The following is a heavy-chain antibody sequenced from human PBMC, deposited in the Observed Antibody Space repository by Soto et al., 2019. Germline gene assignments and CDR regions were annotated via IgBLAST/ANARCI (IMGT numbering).Heavy chain of an antibody. CDR3: AQNYGVERVPPATVVSSDP. D-gene: IGHD2-21*01. Sequence: GGSLRVFCAASGFIVENFGMSRVRQAPGKGLEGIYSISGSIFKKYYADSVKGLFTISRDNSKRTVHLELNNLSAEHTVVNHSAQNYGVERVPPATVVSSDPWGQGAGVTV. J-gene: IGHJ5*02. V-gene: IGHV3-23*01. CDR2: ISGSIFKK. CDR1: GFIVENFG.